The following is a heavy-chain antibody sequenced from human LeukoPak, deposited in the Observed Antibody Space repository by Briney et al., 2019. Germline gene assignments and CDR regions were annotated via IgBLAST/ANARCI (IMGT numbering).Heavy chain of an antibody. CDR1: GFTFSDYY. V-gene: IGHV3-11*01. CDR2: VSGSGSPI. Sequence: PGGSLRLSCAASGFTFSDYYMSWIRQAPGKGLEWVSYVSGSGSPIYYADSVKGRFTISRDNAKNSLYLQMNSLRAEDTAVYYCARARGGPGYTYGQPLDYWGQGTLVTVSS. D-gene: IGHD5-18*01. CDR3: ARARGGPGYTYGQPLDY. J-gene: IGHJ4*02.